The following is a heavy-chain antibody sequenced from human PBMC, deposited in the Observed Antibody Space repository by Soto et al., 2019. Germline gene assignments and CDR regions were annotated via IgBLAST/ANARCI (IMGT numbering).Heavy chain of an antibody. D-gene: IGHD4-4*01. CDR2: IYYSGTT. V-gene: IGHV4-39*01. CDR1: GGSITSSSYY. J-gene: IGHJ4*02. Sequence: QLQLQESGPGLVKPSETLSLTCTVSGGSITSSSYYWGWIRQPPGKGLEWIGTIYYSGTTYYNPSLKSRLTLSVDTSENQFSLKLSSVTAADTAVYYCARTHDYRNPYYFDYWGQGTLVTVSS. CDR3: ARTHDYRNPYYFDY.